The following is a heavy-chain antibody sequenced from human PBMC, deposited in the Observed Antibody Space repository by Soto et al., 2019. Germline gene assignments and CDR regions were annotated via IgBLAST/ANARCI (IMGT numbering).Heavy chain of an antibody. V-gene: IGHV3-23*01. D-gene: IGHD6-19*01. CDR1: GFTFSTYA. CDR2: ISGSGGSA. J-gene: IGHJ3*02. Sequence: GGSLRLSCAASGFTFSTYAMSWVRQAPGKGLEWASGISGSGGSAYYADSVKGRFTISRDNSKNTLYLQMNSLRAEDTAVYYCAGSSGWYRAFDIWGQGTMVTASS. CDR3: AGSSGWYRAFDI.